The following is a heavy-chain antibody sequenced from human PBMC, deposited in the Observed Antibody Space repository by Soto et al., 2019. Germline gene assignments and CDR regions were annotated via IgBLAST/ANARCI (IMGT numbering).Heavy chain of an antibody. D-gene: IGHD3-22*01. CDR2: ISGSGGST. CDR1: GFTFSSYA. J-gene: IGHJ4*02. CDR3: AKAPPGYDSSGYPISYYFDY. Sequence: EVQLLESGGGLVQPGGSLRLSCAASGFTFSSYAMSWVRQAPGKGLEWVSAISGSGGSTYYADSVKGRFTISRDNSKNTLYLQMISLRAEDTAVYYCAKAPPGYDSSGYPISYYFDYWGQGTLVTVSS. V-gene: IGHV3-23*01.